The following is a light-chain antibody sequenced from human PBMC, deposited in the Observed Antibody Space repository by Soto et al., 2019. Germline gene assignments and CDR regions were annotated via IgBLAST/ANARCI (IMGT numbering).Light chain of an antibody. Sequence: EIVLTQSPASLSLSPGERATLSCRASQSVSSYLAWYQQNPGQAPRLLIYDSSNRATGIPARFSGSGSVTDFTLTISSLEPEDFAVYYCQQRSNWPPYTFGQGTNLEIK. CDR1: QSVSSY. V-gene: IGKV3-11*01. CDR2: DSS. J-gene: IGKJ2*01. CDR3: QQRSNWPPYT.